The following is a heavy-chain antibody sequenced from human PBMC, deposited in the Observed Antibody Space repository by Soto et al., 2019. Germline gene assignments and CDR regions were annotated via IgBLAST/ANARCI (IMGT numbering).Heavy chain of an antibody. V-gene: IGHV4-59*02. D-gene: IGHD1-26*01. J-gene: IGHJ4*02. CDR3: ARGVGSSPPQY. CDR2: IYASGSP. CDR1: GGSVSVYY. Sequence: SETLSLTCTISGGSVSVYYWSWIRQSTGQGREWIGYIYASGSPYYNPSLRSRVTISADTSKNQISLKLTSPTAADTAVYYCARGVGSSPPQYWGRGTLVTVSS.